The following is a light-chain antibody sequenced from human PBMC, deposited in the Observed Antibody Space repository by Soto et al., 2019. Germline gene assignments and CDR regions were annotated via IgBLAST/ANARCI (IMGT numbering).Light chain of an antibody. CDR1: TGTVTSCYY. V-gene: IGLV7-43*01. Sequence: QAVVTQEPSVTVSPGGTVTLTCASSTGTVTSCYYPNWFQQKPGQPPRTLIYSTSNKQSWTPDRFSGSLLGGKAPLTVSGVQPEDDAYSYWLLYYGGAWVFGGGTKLTVL. J-gene: IGLJ3*02. CDR3: LLYYGGAWV. CDR2: STS.